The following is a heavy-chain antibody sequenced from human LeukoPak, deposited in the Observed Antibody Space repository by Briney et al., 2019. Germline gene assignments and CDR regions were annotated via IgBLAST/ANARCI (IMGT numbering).Heavy chain of an antibody. CDR3: VKLFGSGSLYDY. CDR1: GFTFSSYG. CDR2: ISNNGGST. D-gene: IGHD3-10*01. J-gene: IGHJ4*02. Sequence: PGGSLRLSCSASGFTFSSYGMHWVRQAPGKGLEYVSAISNNGGSTYYADSVKGRFTISRDNSKNTLYLQMTSLRAEDTAMYYCVKLFGSGSLYDYRGQGTLVTVSS. V-gene: IGHV3-64D*06.